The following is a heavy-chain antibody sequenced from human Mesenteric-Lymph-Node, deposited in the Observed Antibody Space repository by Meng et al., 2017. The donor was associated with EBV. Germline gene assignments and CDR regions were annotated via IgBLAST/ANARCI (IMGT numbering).Heavy chain of an antibody. J-gene: IGHJ4*02. D-gene: IGHD1-26*01. CDR2: IYYSGST. V-gene: IGHV4-61*01. CDR3: ARLDRWELLRGLVY. CDR1: DGSVSSGSYY. Sequence: GRPQEAGPGLVKPSETLSLTCTVSDGSVSSGSYYWSWIRQPPGKGLEWIGYIYYSGSTNYNPSLKSRVTISVDTSKNQFSLKLSSVTAADTAVYYCARLDRWELLRGLVYWGQGTLVTVSS.